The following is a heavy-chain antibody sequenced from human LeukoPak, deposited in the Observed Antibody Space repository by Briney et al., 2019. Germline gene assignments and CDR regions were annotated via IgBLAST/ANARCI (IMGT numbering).Heavy chain of an antibody. J-gene: IGHJ4*02. Sequence: ASVKVSCEASGYTFTSYGISWVRQAPGQGLEWMGWISAYNGNSNYAQKLQGRVTMTTDTSTSTAYMELRSLRSDDTAVYYCARDLLTYGDYGYWGQGTLVTVSS. D-gene: IGHD4-17*01. V-gene: IGHV1-18*04. CDR1: GYTFTSYG. CDR2: ISAYNGNS. CDR3: ARDLLTYGDYGY.